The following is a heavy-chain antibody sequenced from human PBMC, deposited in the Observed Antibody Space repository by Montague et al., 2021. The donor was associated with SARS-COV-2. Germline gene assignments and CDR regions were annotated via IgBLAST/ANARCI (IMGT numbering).Heavy chain of an antibody. CDR2: IYHSGST. V-gene: IGHV4-38-2*02. D-gene: IGHD3-3*01. Sequence: SETLSLTCTVSGYSISSGYYWGWIRQPPGKGLEWIGSIYHSGSTYYNTSLKSRVTISVDTSKNQFSLKLSSVTAADTAVYYCARDVRYYDFWSGRAQTSPDYWGQGTLVTVPS. CDR1: GYSISSGYY. J-gene: IGHJ4*02. CDR3: ARDVRYYDFWSGRAQTSPDY.